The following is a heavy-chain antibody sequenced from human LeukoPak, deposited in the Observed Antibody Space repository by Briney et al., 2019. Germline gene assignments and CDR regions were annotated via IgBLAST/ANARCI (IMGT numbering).Heavy chain of an antibody. Sequence: ASVKVSCKASGYTFTSYYMHWVRQAPGQGLEWMGIINPSGGSTSYAQKFQGRVTMTRDTSISTAYMELSRLRSDDTAVYYCARNKEGKSLDYWGQGTLVTVSS. V-gene: IGHV1-46*01. CDR2: INPSGGST. CDR1: GYTFTSYY. J-gene: IGHJ4*02. CDR3: ARNKEGKSLDY.